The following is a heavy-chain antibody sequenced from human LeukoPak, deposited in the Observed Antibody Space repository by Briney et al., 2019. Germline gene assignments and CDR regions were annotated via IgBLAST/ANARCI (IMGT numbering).Heavy chain of an antibody. D-gene: IGHD6-19*01. Sequence: PSETLSLTCAVYGGSFSGYYRSWIRQPPGKGLEWIGEINHSGSTNFNPSLKSRVTISVDTSKNQFSLKLSSVTAADTAVYYCARGTQWLVYYYYGMDVWGQGTTVTVSS. J-gene: IGHJ6*02. V-gene: IGHV4-34*01. CDR3: ARGTQWLVYYYYGMDV. CDR1: GGSFSGYY. CDR2: INHSGST.